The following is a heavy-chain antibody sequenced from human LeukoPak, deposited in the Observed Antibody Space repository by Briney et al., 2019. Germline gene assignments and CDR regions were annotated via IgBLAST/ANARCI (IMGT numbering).Heavy chain of an antibody. CDR1: GGSISSSSYY. J-gene: IGHJ4*02. CDR2: IYYRGST. V-gene: IGHV4-39*07. D-gene: IGHD5-12*01. Sequence: SETLSLTCTVSGGSISSSSYYWGWIRQPPGKGREWIGSIYYRGSTYYNPSLKSRVTISVDTSKNQFSLKLSSVTAADTAVYYCARDFDYTFDYWGQGTLVTVSS. CDR3: ARDFDYTFDY.